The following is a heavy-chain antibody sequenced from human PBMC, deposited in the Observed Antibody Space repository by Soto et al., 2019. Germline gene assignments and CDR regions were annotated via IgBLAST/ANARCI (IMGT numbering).Heavy chain of an antibody. J-gene: IGHJ6*02. D-gene: IGHD6-13*01. Sequence: PGGSLRLSCAASGFTFSSYWLSWVRQAPGKGLEWVANIKQDGSEKYYVDSVKGRFTISRDNAKNSLYLQMNSLRAEDTAVYYCAREVGSSSWPTYYYYYYGMDVWGQGTTVTVSS. CDR1: GFTFSSYW. V-gene: IGHV3-7*01. CDR2: IKQDGSEK. CDR3: AREVGSSSWPTYYYYYYGMDV.